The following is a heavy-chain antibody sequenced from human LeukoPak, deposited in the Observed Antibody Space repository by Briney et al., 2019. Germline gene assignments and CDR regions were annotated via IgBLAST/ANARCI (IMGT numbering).Heavy chain of an antibody. Sequence: GGPLSPSWPAPGFTFSSYWMTWFRQPPGKGRDGVANMKYDGSEKYYVDSVKGRFTISRDNAKNSLYLQMNSLRAEDTAVYYCARDIEAAGLFLDYWGQGTLVTVSS. J-gene: IGHJ4*02. CDR3: ARDIEAAGLFLDY. CDR1: GFTFSSYW. V-gene: IGHV3-7*01. CDR2: MKYDGSEK. D-gene: IGHD6-13*01.